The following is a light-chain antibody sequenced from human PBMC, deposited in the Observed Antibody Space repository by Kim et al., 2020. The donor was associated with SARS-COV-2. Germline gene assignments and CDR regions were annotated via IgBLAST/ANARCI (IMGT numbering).Light chain of an antibody. CDR1: RLGGNF. Sequence: SYELTQPPSVSVSPGQTASITCSGHRLGGNFTSWYHQRAGQSPLLVIYQDTKRPSGIPERFSGSNSGSTATLTISGTQSFDEGDYYCQAWDDTYIVFGGGTQLTVL. V-gene: IGLV3-1*01. J-gene: IGLJ3*02. CDR3: QAWDDTYIV. CDR2: QDT.